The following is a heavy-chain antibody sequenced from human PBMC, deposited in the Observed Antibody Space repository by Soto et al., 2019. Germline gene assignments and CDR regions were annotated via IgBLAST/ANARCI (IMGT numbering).Heavy chain of an antibody. CDR1: GFTFSSYG. Sequence: GGSLRLSCAASGFTFSSYGMHWVRQAPGKGLEWVAVIWHDGSNKYYADSVNGRFTISRDNSKNTLYLQMNSLRAEDTAVYYCARDSNYYYGMDVWGQGTTVTVSS. CDR3: ARDSNYYYGMDV. J-gene: IGHJ6*02. V-gene: IGHV3-33*01. CDR2: IWHDGSNK.